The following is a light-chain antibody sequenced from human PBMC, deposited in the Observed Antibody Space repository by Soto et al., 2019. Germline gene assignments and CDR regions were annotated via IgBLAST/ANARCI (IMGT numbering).Light chain of an antibody. CDR3: QQYDNLLSLT. CDR2: DAS. CDR1: QDISNY. V-gene: IGKV1-33*01. J-gene: IGKJ4*01. Sequence: DIQMTQSPSSLSASVGDRVTITCQASQDISNYSNWYQQKPGKAPKLLIYDASNLETGVPSRFSGSGSGTDFTFTISSLQPEDIATYYYQQYDNLLSLTFGGGTKVEIK.